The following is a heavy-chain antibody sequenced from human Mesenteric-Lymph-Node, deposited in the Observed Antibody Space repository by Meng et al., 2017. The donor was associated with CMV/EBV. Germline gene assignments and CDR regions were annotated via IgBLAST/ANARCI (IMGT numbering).Heavy chain of an antibody. CDR2: ISGSGGST. J-gene: IGHJ4*02. CDR3: AKVPYIVVGGYYSDY. D-gene: IGHD2-15*01. Sequence: GESLKISCAASGFTFSNYAMSWVRQAPGKGLEWVSAISGSGGSTLYAASVKGRFTISRDNSKSTLYLQMNSLRADDTAVYYCAKVPYIVVGGYYSDYWGQGTLVTVSS. CDR1: GFTFSNYA. V-gene: IGHV3-23*01.